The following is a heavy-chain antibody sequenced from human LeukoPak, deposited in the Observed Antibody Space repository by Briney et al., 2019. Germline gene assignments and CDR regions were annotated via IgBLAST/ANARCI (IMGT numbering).Heavy chain of an antibody. D-gene: IGHD4-11*01. V-gene: IGHV4-59*12. Sequence: PSETLSLTCTVSGGSISSYYWSWIRQPPGEGLEWIGYISNSGSTNYNPSLKSRVTISVDTSKNQFSLKLSSVTAADTAVYYCARGKIYSNYVGWFDPWGQGTLVTVSS. CDR2: ISNSGST. CDR1: GGSISSYY. J-gene: IGHJ5*02. CDR3: ARGKIYSNYVGWFDP.